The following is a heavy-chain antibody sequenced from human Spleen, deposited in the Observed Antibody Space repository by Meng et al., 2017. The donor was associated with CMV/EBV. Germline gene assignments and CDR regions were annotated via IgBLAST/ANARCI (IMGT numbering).Heavy chain of an antibody. CDR2: ISWDGGST. J-gene: IGHJ4*02. CDR3: AKDTMVRGVYPPSFDY. CDR1: GFTFDDYT. Sequence: LSLTCAASGFTFDDYTMHWVRQAPGKGLEWVSLISWDGGSTYYADSVKGRFTISRDNSKNSLYLQMNSLRTEDTALYYCAKDTMVRGVYPPSFDYWGQGTLVTVSS. V-gene: IGHV3-43*01. D-gene: IGHD3-10*01.